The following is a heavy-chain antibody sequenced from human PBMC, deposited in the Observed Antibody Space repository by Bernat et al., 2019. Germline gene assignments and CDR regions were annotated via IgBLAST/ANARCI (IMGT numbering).Heavy chain of an antibody. V-gene: IGHV4-31*03. CDR2: IHYTGTT. CDR1: GDSITSGGLY. D-gene: IGHD4-17*01. Sequence: QVQLQESGPGLVKPSQTLSLTCTVSGDSITSGGLYWNWIRQHPGRGLEWIGYIHYTGTTYYSPSLKSRVTISLNTSKNQFSLKLSSVTAADTALYYCASGGTTVVTPYWHCDIWGRGTLVTVSS. CDR3: ASGGTTVVTPYWHCDI. J-gene: IGHJ2*01.